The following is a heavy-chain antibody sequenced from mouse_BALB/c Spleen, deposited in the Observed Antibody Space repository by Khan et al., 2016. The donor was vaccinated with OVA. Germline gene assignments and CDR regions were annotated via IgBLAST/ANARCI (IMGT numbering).Heavy chain of an antibody. D-gene: IGHD1-1*01. CDR3: AKKEYYNGRGLAY. CDR2: FWGDGST. V-gene: IGHV2-6-7*01. J-gene: IGHJ3*01. CDR1: GFSLIGFG. Sequence: VQLQESGPGLVAPSQSLSNTCTVSGFSLIGFGVYWVRQPPGKGLEWLGMFWGDGSTDYNSALKSRLSISKDNSKNQVFLIMNILQIDDTVRYCSAKKEYYNGRGLAYKDQGALVTVSA.